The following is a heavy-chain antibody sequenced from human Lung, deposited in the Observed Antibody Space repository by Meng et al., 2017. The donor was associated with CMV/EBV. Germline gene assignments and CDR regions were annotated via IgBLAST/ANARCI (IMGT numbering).Heavy chain of an antibody. Sequence: GGSLRLXCEASGFTFSTYWISWVRQSPGKGLEWVANIGQDGIEKYYVDPVKGRFTISRDNARNSLFLQMNNLRGEDTAVYYCARDPPPVASRFDYWCRGTLVTVSS. CDR2: IGQDGIEK. J-gene: IGHJ4*02. CDR3: ARDPPPVASRFDY. CDR1: GFTFSTYW. V-gene: IGHV3-7*01. D-gene: IGHD2-15*01.